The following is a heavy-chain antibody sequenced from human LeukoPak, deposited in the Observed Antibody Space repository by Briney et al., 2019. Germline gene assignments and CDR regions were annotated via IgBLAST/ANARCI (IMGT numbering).Heavy chain of an antibody. J-gene: IGHJ6*02. CDR2: IYYSGST. V-gene: IGHV4-59*01. CDR1: GGSISSYY. Sequence: SSETLSLTCTVSGGSISSYYWSWIRQPPGKGLEWIGYIYYSGSTNYNPSLKSRVTISVDTSKNQFSLKLSSVTAADTAVYYCARGGVIRRGRYYYYGMDVWGQGTTVTVSS. CDR3: ARGGVIRRGRYYYYGMDV. D-gene: IGHD3-10*01.